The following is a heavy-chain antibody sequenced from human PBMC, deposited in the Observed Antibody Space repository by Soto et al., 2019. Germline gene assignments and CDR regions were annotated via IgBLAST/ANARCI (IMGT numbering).Heavy chain of an antibody. Sequence: SETMSLTCAVYGGSFSGYYWSWIRQHPGKGLEWIGEINHSGSTNYNPSLKSRVTISVDTSKNQFSLKLSSVTAADTAVYYCARVNGYSSSPYYYYYYMDVWGKGTTVTVSS. CDR2: INHSGST. CDR1: GGSFSGYY. V-gene: IGHV4-34*01. D-gene: IGHD6-13*01. CDR3: ARVNGYSSSPYYYYYYMDV. J-gene: IGHJ6*03.